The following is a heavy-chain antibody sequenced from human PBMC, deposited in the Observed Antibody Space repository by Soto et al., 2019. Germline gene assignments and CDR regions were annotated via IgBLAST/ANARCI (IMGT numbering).Heavy chain of an antibody. CDR1: GFTFNSYW. CDR2: INSDGSST. Sequence: EVQLVESGGCLVQPGGSLRLSCAASGFTFNSYWMHWVRQAPGKGLVWVSRINSDGSSTSYADSVKGRFTISRDNAKNTLYLQMNSQRAEDTAVYYCVRTSLVVAAATLEDYWGQGTLVTVSS. J-gene: IGHJ4*02. V-gene: IGHV3-74*01. CDR3: VRTSLVVAAATLEDY. D-gene: IGHD2-15*01.